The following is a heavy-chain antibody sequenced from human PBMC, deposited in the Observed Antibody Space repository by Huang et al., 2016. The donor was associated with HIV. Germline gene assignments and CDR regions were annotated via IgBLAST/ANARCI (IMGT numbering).Heavy chain of an antibody. Sequence: LALTCAVSGGSIRSSDYHWGWIRQPPGKGLEWIGSIYYKGSTHYSPSLKSRVTIAVDTSKNLFFLNLTSMTAADTAVYYCARHREGPVAYYSGWGSHLNYMDVWGRGRTVVVSS. D-gene: IGHD3-10*01. V-gene: IGHV4-39*01. CDR3: ARHREGPVAYYSGWGSHLNYMDV. CDR2: IYYKGST. J-gene: IGHJ6*03. CDR1: GGSIRSSDYH.